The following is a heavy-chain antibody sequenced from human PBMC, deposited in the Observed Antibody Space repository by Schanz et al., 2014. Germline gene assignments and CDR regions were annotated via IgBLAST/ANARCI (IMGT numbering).Heavy chain of an antibody. Sequence: QVQLLESGGGVVQPGRSLRLSCAVSGFTFGGYALHWVRQAPGKGLEWVAQISHDGHRDFYADSVKGRFTISRDNSKNTLYLQMNSLRVEDTALYYCAREYSSYGTVYYWGQGTLVTVSS. J-gene: IGHJ4*02. CDR2: ISHDGHRD. CDR1: GFTFGGYA. V-gene: IGHV3-30-3*01. CDR3: AREYSSYGTVYY. D-gene: IGHD5-12*01.